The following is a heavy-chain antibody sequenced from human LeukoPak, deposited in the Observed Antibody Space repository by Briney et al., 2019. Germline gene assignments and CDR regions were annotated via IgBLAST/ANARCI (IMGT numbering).Heavy chain of an antibody. CDR2: ISGSGNRT. V-gene: IGHV3-23*01. J-gene: IGHJ6*02. CDR3: AKNLYCGGGSCYPSALGMDV. D-gene: IGHD2-15*01. CDR1: GFTFSSYA. Sequence: GGSLRLSCAASGFTFSSYAMSWVRQAPGKGLEWVSSISGSGNRTYYADSVKGRFTISRDNSKNTLFLQMNSLRAEDTAVYYCAKNLYCGGGSCYPSALGMDVWGQGTAVTVSS.